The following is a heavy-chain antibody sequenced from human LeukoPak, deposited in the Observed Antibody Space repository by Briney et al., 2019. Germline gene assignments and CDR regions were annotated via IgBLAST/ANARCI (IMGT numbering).Heavy chain of an antibody. CDR1: GFTFSSYA. D-gene: IGHD5-12*01. V-gene: IGHV3-53*04. CDR2: IYSGGST. Sequence: GGSLRLSCAASGFTFSSYAMSWVRQAPGKGLEWVSVIYSGGSTYYADSVKGRFTISRHNSKNTLYLQMNSLRAEDTAVYYCARDDGGLRSWGQGTLVTVSS. J-gene: IGHJ4*02. CDR3: ARDDGGLRS.